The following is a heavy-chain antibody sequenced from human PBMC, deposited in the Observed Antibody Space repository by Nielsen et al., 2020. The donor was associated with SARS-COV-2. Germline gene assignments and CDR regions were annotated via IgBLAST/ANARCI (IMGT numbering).Heavy chain of an antibody. CDR3: ARHVRQWLEISPNYFDY. Sequence: SETLSLTCTVSGGSISSSSYYWGWIRQPPGKGLEWIGSIYYSGSTYYNPSLKSRVTISVDTSKNQFSLKLSSVTAADTAVYHCARHVRQWLEISPNYFDYWGQGTLVTVSS. D-gene: IGHD6-19*01. CDR1: GGSISSSSYY. CDR2: IYYSGST. J-gene: IGHJ4*02. V-gene: IGHV4-39*01.